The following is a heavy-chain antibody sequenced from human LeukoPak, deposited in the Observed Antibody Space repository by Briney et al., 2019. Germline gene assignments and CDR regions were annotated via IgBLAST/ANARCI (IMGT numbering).Heavy chain of an antibody. CDR1: GGSISSGGYY. V-gene: IGHV4-30-2*01. J-gene: IGHJ4*02. CDR2: IYQSGST. D-gene: IGHD3-3*01. Sequence: SETLSLTCTVSGGSISSGGYYWSWIRQPPGKGLEWIGYIYQSGSTNYNPSLKSRVTISVDRSKNQFSLKLSSVTAADTAVYYCARENGVVTRGFDYWGQGTLVTVSS. CDR3: ARENGVVTRGFDY.